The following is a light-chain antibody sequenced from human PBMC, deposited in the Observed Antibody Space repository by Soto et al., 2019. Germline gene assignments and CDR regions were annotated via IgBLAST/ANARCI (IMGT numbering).Light chain of an antibody. J-gene: IGKJ1*01. CDR1: QSIGRN. CDR3: QQSYSTPWT. Sequence: DIQMTQSPSSLSASVGDRVTITCRASQSIGRNLNWYQQKPGKAPKLLIYAASSLQSGVPARFSGSGSGTDFTLTISSLQPEDFGTYSCQQSYSTPWTFGQGTKVEIK. CDR2: AAS. V-gene: IGKV1-39*01.